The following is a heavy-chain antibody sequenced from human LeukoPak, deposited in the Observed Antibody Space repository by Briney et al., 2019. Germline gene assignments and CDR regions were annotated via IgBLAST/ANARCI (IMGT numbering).Heavy chain of an antibody. D-gene: IGHD3-10*01. CDR1: GGSISSGSYY. J-gene: IGHJ5*02. V-gene: IGHV4-61*02. Sequence: SETLSLTCTVSGGSISSGSYYRSWIRQPAGKGLEWIGRIYTSGSTNYNPSPKSRVTISVDTSKNQFSLKLSSVTAADTAVYYCARGGKITMVRGVIGWFDPWGQGTLVTVSS. CDR3: ARGGKITMVRGVIGWFDP. CDR2: IYTSGST.